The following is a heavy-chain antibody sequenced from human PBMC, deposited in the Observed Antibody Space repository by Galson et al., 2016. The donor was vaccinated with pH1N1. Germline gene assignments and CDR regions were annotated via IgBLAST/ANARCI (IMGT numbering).Heavy chain of an antibody. CDR1: GGTFSSDG. CDR3: ASDYPNYLPNYYYGIDV. Sequence: SVKVSCKASGGTFSSDGVSWVRLAPGKGLEWMGGLDPAIGETVYAQKFQGRITMTEDTSTDTAYMKLSSLTSEDTAIYYCASDYPNYLPNYYYGIDVWGQGTTVIVPS. D-gene: IGHD1-7*01. CDR2: LDPAIGET. V-gene: IGHV1-24*01. J-gene: IGHJ6*02.